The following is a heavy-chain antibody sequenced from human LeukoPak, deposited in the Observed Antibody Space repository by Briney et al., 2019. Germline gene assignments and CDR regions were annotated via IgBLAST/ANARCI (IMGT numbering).Heavy chain of an antibody. CDR1: GGSISSSSYY. V-gene: IGHV4-39*01. CDR2: IYYSGST. CDR3: ARGLHYRAMSQLDY. D-gene: IGHD2-2*01. Sequence: SETLSLTCTVSGGSISSSSYYWGWIRQPPGKGLEWIGSIYYSGSTYYNPSLKSRVTISVDTSKNQYSLKLSSVTAADTAVYYCARGLHYRAMSQLDYWGQGTLVTVSS. J-gene: IGHJ4*02.